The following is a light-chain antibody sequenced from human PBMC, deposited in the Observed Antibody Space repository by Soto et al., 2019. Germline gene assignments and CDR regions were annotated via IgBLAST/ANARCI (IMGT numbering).Light chain of an antibody. V-gene: IGLV2-14*01. CDR1: SSDVGGYNY. J-gene: IGLJ7*01. CDR3: SSYTSSSTLV. Sequence: QSVLTQPASVSGSPGQSITISCTGTSSDVGGYNYVSWYQHHPGKAPKLMIYEVSNRPSGVSNRFSGSKSGNTASLTISGLQSEDAADYYFSSYTSSSTLVFGGGTQLTGL. CDR2: EVS.